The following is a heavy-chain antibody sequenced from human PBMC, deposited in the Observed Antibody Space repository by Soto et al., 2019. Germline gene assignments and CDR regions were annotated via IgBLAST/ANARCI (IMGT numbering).Heavy chain of an antibody. J-gene: IGHJ4*02. V-gene: IGHV6-1*01. Sequence: QVQLQQSGPGLVKPSQTLSLTCAISGDSVSSNSAAWNWIRQSPSRGLEWLGRTYYRSKWYYDYAVSVRSRIIINPDTCKNQFSMQLNSVSLEDAAVYYCARGESFWDHWGQGPLVTVSS. CDR3: ARGESFWDH. CDR2: TYYRSKWYY. CDR1: GDSVSSNSAA. D-gene: IGHD3-16*01.